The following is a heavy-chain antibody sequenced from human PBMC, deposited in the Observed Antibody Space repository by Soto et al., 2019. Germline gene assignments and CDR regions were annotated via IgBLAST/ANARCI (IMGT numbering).Heavy chain of an antibody. J-gene: IGHJ4*02. Sequence: PSETLSLTCTVSGVSISSYYWSWIRQPPGKGLEWIGYIYYSGSTNYNPSLKSRVTISVDTSKNQFSLKLSSVTAADTAVYYCASGSAARHDYWGQGTLCTVSS. D-gene: IGHD6-6*01. CDR1: GVSISSYY. V-gene: IGHV4-59*01. CDR3: ASGSAARHDY. CDR2: IYYSGST.